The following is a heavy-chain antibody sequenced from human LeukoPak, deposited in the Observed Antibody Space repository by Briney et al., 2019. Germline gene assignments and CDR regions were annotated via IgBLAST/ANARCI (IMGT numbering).Heavy chain of an antibody. D-gene: IGHD6-19*01. Sequence: GGSLRLSCAASGFTFSSYSMNWVRQAPGKGLEWVSLISSSSSDIHYADSVKGRFTISRDNAKNSMYLQMNSLRAEDTTDYYCVCVAVTLRYYYNYMAVWGKGTTVIVS. V-gene: IGHV3-21*01. CDR2: ISSSSSDI. CDR1: GFTFSSYS. J-gene: IGHJ6*03. CDR3: VCVAVTLRYYYNYMAV.